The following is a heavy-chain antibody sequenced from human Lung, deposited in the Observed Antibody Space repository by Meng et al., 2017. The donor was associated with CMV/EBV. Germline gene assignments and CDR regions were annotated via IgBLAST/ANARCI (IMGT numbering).Heavy chain of an antibody. J-gene: IGHJ4*02. CDR3: AKDLLIFGGANAYCDC. V-gene: IGHV3-30*02. D-gene: IGHD3-16*01. CDR1: GFNFDYYG. CDR2: IRHDGTNK. Sequence: GGSLRLSCAASGFNFDYYGMPWVRQTPGKGLEWVAFIRHDGTNKCYGDSVKGRFTISRDNSKNTVYLQMNSLRPEETAIYYCAKDLLIFGGANAYCDCWGQGTLVTVSS.